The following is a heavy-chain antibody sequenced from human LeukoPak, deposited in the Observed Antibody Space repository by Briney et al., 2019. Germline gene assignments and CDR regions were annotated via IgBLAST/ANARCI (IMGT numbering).Heavy chain of an antibody. D-gene: IGHD3-9*01. CDR1: GFTVSSNY. CDR2: IYNGGST. J-gene: IGHJ4*02. V-gene: IGHV3-66*01. Sequence: PGGSLRLSCAASGFTVSSNYMSWVRQAPGKGLEWVSLIYNGGSTKYADSVKGRFTISRDNSKNTLYLQMNSLRAEDTAVYYCAKSPKNYDILTGYYTFDYWGQGTLVTVSS. CDR3: AKSPKNYDILTGYYTFDY.